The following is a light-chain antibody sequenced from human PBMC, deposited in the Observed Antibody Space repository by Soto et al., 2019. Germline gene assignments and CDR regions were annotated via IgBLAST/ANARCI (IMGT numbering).Light chain of an antibody. J-gene: IGKJ5*01. V-gene: IGKV3-20*01. Sequence: EIVLTQPPGTLSLSPGERATLSCRAIERLSSVYLAWYQQRPGQPPRLLIYGASNRATGIPDRFSGSGSGTDFTLIINRLEPEDVAVYYCQQYGGSPRITFGQGTRLEI. CDR1: ERLSSVY. CDR2: GAS. CDR3: QQYGGSPRIT.